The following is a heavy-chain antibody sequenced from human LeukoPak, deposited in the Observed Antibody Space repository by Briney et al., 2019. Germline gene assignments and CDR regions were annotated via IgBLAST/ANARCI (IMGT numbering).Heavy chain of an antibody. CDR3: AKGGNYNSYYYYMDV. Sequence: SQTLSLTCTVSGGSISSGGYYWSWIRQHPEKGLECIGYIYYSGSTYYNPSLKSRVTISLDTSKNQFSLKLSSVTAADTAVYYCAKGGNYNSYYYYMDVWGKGTTVTVSS. CDR2: IYYSGST. CDR1: GGSISSGGYY. D-gene: IGHD5-24*01. V-gene: IGHV4-31*03. J-gene: IGHJ6*03.